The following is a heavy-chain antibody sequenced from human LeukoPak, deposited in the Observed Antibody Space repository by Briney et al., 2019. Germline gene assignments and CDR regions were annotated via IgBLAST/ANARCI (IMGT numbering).Heavy chain of an antibody. J-gene: IGHJ5*02. CDR2: ISSSSSYI. Sequence: PGGSLRLSCAASGFTFSSYSMNWVRQAPGKGLEWVSSISSSSSYIYYADSVKGRFTISRDNAKNSLYLQMNSLRAEDTAVYYCASSFGSGSYYWFDPWGQGTRVTVSS. CDR1: GFTFSSYS. V-gene: IGHV3-21*01. D-gene: IGHD3-10*01. CDR3: ASSFGSGSYYWFDP.